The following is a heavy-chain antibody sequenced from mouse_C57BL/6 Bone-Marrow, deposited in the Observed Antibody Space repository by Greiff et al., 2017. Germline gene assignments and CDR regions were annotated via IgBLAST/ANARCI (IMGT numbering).Heavy chain of an antibody. D-gene: IGHD1-1*01. Sequence: VQLQQPGAELVKPGASVKLSCKASGYTFTSYWMHWVKQRPGQGLEWIGMIHPNSGSTNYNEKFKSKATLTVDKSSSPAYMQLSSLTSEDSAVYYCARGLYYGSTGFDYWGQGTTLTVSS. CDR2: IHPNSGST. V-gene: IGHV1-64*01. CDR3: ARGLYYGSTGFDY. CDR1: GYTFTSYW. J-gene: IGHJ2*01.